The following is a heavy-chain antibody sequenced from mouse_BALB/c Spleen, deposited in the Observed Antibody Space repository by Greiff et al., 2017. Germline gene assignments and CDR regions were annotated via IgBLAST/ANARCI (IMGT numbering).Heavy chain of an antibody. V-gene: IGHV1-84*02. CDR2: IYPGSGNT. D-gene: IGHD1-1*01. J-gene: IGHJ1*01. CDR1: GYTFTDYY. Sequence: QVQLKQSGPELVKPGASVKISCKASGYTFTDYYINWVKQKPGQGLEWIGWIYPGSGNTKYNEKFKGKATLTVDTSSSTAYMQLSSLTSEDTAVYFCARSEYYGSYWYFDVWGAGTTVTVSS. CDR3: ARSEYYGSYWYFDV.